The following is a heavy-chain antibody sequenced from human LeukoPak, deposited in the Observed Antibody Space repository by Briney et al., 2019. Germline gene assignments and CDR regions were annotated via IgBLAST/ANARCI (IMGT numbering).Heavy chain of an antibody. J-gene: IGHJ4*02. D-gene: IGHD3-10*01. CDR1: GFTLSTYW. Sequence: AGSLRLSCTASGFTLSTYWINWVRQSPGKGLVWVALINGDGSTTTHADSVKGRFTISRDNAKNTAYLQMNSLRDEDTAVYFCARDYAGSPDYWGQGTLVTVSA. CDR2: INGDGSTT. V-gene: IGHV3-74*03. CDR3: ARDYAGSPDY.